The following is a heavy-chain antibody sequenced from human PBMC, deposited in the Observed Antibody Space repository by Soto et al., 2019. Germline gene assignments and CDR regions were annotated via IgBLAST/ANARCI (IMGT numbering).Heavy chain of an antibody. CDR1: GFTFSTAW. Sequence: GSLRLSCAASGFTFSTAWINWVRQAPGKGLEWVGRIKSKTDGGTSDFAAPVRGRFAISRDDSESMVYLQMDSLKTEDTAVYYCAKDFPEEAVPAPPFDYWGQGTLVTVSS. CDR3: AKDFPEEAVPAPPFDY. CDR2: IKSKTDGGTS. D-gene: IGHD4-17*01. V-gene: IGHV3-15*07. J-gene: IGHJ4*02.